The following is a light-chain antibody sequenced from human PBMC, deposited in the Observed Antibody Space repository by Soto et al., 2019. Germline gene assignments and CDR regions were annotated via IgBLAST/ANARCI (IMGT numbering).Light chain of an antibody. CDR3: QQYNSYST. CDR2: KAS. CDR1: QSISSR. Sequence: DIQMTQSPSTLSASVGDRVTITCRASQSISSRLAWYHQKPGKAPKLLIYKASSLESGVPSRFSGSGSGTEFNLTISSLQPDDFATYYCQQYNSYSTFGQGTKVEIK. V-gene: IGKV1-5*03. J-gene: IGKJ1*01.